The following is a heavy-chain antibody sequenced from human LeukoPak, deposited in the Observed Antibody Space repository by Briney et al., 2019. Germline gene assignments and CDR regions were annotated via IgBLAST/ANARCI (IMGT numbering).Heavy chain of an antibody. V-gene: IGHV3-30-3*01. J-gene: IGHJ4*02. D-gene: IGHD4-11*01. CDR3: ARDIGMTTVTTGDY. CDR2: ISYDGSNK. Sequence: GGSLRLSCAASGFTFSSYAMSWVRQAPGKGLEWVAVISYDGSNKYYADSVKGRFTISRDNSKNTLYLQMNSLRAEDTAVYYCARDIGMTTVTTGDYWGQGTLVTVSS. CDR1: GFTFSSYA.